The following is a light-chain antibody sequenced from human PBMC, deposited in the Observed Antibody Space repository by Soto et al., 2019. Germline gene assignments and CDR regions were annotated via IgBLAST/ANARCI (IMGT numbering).Light chain of an antibody. CDR1: PSVSSNY. J-gene: IGKJ1*01. Sequence: ETVLTQSPGTLSLSPGERATLSCRASPSVSSNYLAWYQQKPGQAPRLLIYGASSRATGIPDRFSGSGSGTDFTLTISRLEPEDVAVYYCQQYGRSPPSWTFGQGTKVEIK. V-gene: IGKV3-20*01. CDR2: GAS. CDR3: QQYGRSPPSWT.